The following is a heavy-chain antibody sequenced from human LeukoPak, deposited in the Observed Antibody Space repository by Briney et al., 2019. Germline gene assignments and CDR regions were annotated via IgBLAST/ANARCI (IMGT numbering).Heavy chain of an antibody. J-gene: IGHJ4*02. D-gene: IGHD6-13*01. Sequence: SETLSLTCTVSGGSISSSSYYWGWIRQPPGKGLEWIGSIYYSGSTYYNPSLKSRVTISVDTSKNQFSLKLSSVTAADTAVYYCARVTQKQLIRVFDYWGQGTLVTVSS. CDR3: ARVTQKQLIRVFDY. CDR1: GGSISSSSYY. V-gene: IGHV4-39*07. CDR2: IYYSGST.